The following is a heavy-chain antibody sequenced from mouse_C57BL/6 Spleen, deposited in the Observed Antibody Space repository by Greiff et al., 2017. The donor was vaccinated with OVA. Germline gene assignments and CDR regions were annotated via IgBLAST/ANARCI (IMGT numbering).Heavy chain of an antibody. CDR2: IYPGDGDT. V-gene: IGHV1-82*01. Sequence: QVQLQQSGPELVKPGASVKISCKASGYAFSSSWMNWVKQRPGKGLEWIGRIYPGDGDTNYNGKFKGKATLTADKSSSTAYMQLSSLTSEDSAVYFCARTYYGYDLYYYAMDYWGQGTSVTVSS. J-gene: IGHJ4*01. CDR3: ARTYYGYDLYYYAMDY. D-gene: IGHD2-9*01. CDR1: GYAFSSSW.